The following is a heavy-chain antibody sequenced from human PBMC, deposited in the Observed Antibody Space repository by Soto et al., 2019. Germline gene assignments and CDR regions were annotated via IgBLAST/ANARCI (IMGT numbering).Heavy chain of an antibody. V-gene: IGHV1-18*01. J-gene: IGHJ5*02. CDR1: GSTFSTSG. Sequence: ASVKVSCKASGSTFSTSGISWLRQAPGQGLEWLGWISCSNSHTNYAQTFQCRVTMTTYPSPSTTYMDLRSLRSDDTSVYYCARDTHNWEGNWLDPWRQGTLVTVSS. D-gene: IGHD1-20*01. CDR3: ARDTHNWEGNWLDP. CDR2: ISCSNSHT.